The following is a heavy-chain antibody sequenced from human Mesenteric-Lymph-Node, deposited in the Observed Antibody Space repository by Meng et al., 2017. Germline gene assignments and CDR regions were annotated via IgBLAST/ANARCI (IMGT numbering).Heavy chain of an antibody. Sequence: GESLKISCAASGSTFSTYEMNWVRQAPGKALEWVSYITAGGTPMFYSESVRGRFIISRDNAKNSLFLQMNSLRAEDTAVYYCAKHGGGVMITSGGVIFSSGWFDPWGQGTLVTVSS. J-gene: IGHJ5*02. D-gene: IGHD3-16*02. V-gene: IGHV3-48*03. CDR3: AKHGGGVMITSGGVIFSSGWFDP. CDR2: ITAGGTPM. CDR1: GSTFSTYE.